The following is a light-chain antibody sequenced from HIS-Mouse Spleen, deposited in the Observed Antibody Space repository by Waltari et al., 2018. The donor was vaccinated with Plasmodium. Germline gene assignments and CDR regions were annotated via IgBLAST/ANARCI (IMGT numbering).Light chain of an antibody. CDR1: SSAVGSYNL. J-gene: IGLJ3*02. Sequence: QSALTQPASASGSPGQSSTISCTGTSSAVGSYNLVSWYQQTPGKAPKLMIYEGSKRPSGVSHRFAGSKSGNTASLTLSWLQAEDESDYYCCSYAGSSTFVFGGGTKLTVL. CDR3: CSYAGSSTFV. V-gene: IGLV2-23*03. CDR2: EGS.